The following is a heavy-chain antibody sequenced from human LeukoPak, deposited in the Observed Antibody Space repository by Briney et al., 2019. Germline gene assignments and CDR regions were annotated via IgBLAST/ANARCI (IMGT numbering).Heavy chain of an antibody. D-gene: IGHD3-16*01. CDR1: GYTFTSYG. CDR2: ISAYNGNT. Sequence: ASVKVSCKASGYTFTSYGISWVRQAPGQGLEWMGWISAYNGNTNYAQKLQGRVTMTTDTSTSTAYVELRSLRSDDTAVYYCARGTPYGGMIAMQDYWGQGTLVTVSS. J-gene: IGHJ4*02. V-gene: IGHV1-18*01. CDR3: ARGTPYGGMIAMQDY.